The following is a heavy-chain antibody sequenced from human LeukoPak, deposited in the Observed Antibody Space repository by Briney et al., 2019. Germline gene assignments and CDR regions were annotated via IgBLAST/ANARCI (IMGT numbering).Heavy chain of an antibody. CDR1: GGSFSGYY. CDR3: ARGGPWGAGATGAFDI. V-gene: IGHV4-34*01. D-gene: IGHD1-26*01. Sequence: SETLSLTCAVYGGSFSGYYWSWIRQPPGKGLEWIGEINHSGSTNYNPSLKSRVTISVDRSKNQFSLKLSSVTAADTAVYYCARGGPWGAGATGAFDIWGQGTMVTVSS. J-gene: IGHJ3*02. CDR2: INHSGST.